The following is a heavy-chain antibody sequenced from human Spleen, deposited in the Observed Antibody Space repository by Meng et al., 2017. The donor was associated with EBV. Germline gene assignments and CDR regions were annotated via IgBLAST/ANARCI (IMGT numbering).Heavy chain of an antibody. Sequence: QVQRQSAGSGLVRPSQTPSPTCTSSGDSITSRGYSWTWIRQTPGKGLEWIGNIYHSGTTYYNPSLKSRVTLSVDTSANQFSLKLTSLTAADTAVYYCARDQPGWFDPWGQGTLVTVSS. D-gene: IGHD1-14*01. CDR1: GDSITSRGYS. V-gene: IGHV4-30-2*01. J-gene: IGHJ5*02. CDR2: IYHSGTT. CDR3: ARDQPGWFDP.